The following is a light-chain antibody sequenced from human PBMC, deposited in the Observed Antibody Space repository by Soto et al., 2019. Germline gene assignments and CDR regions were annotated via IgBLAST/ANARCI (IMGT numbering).Light chain of an antibody. CDR1: SSDVGGYNY. V-gene: IGLV2-8*01. CDR3: SSSAGSNNLV. J-gene: IGLJ2*01. CDR2: EVS. Sequence: QSALTQPPSASGSPGQSVPISCTGTSSDVGGYNYVSWYQQHPGKAPKLMIYEVSERPSGVPDRFSGSKSGNTASPTVSGLQAEDEADYYCSSSAGSNNLVCVGGTKLTVL.